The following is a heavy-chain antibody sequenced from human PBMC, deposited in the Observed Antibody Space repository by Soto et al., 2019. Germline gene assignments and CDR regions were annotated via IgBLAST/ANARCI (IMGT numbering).Heavy chain of an antibody. D-gene: IGHD4-4*01. J-gene: IGHJ4*02. CDR3: ARDRDSSYFPPPYYFDS. Sequence: GGSLRLSCAASAFTFRSYTMHWVRQAPGKGLEWLATISYDGSKTNYADSVRGRFTISRDNSKSTLFLQMDSLRPEDTAVYSCARDRDSSYFPPPYYFDSWGQGSLVT. V-gene: IGHV3-30*04. CDR2: ISYDGSKT. CDR1: AFTFRSYT.